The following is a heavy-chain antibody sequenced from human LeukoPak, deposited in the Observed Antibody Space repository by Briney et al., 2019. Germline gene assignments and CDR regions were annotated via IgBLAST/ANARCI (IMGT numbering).Heavy chain of an antibody. CDR1: GDSISTYY. D-gene: IGHD3-10*01. J-gene: IGHJ3*02. CDR2: INYSGIT. V-gene: IGHV4-59*01. Sequence: SETLSLTCTVSGDSISTYYWSWIRQPPGKRLEWIEYINYSGITNYNPSLKSRVTISVDTSKNQFSLKLSSVTAADTAVYYCARGLWFAVPGAFDIWGRGTMVTVSS. CDR3: ARGLWFAVPGAFDI.